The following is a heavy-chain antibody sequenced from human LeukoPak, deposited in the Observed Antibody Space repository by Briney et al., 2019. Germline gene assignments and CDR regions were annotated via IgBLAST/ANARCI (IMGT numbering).Heavy chain of an antibody. D-gene: IGHD3-22*01. CDR1: GGSISRSTYY. Sequence: SKTLSLTCNVSGGSISRSTYYWGWIRQPPGKGLEYIGSISYSGSTFYNPSLKSRVTISVDTSKNQFSLKLSSVTAADTAVYYCARDGRLYYDSTSDAFDIWGQGTMVTVSS. V-gene: IGHV4-39*02. J-gene: IGHJ3*02. CDR3: ARDGRLYYDSTSDAFDI. CDR2: ISYSGST.